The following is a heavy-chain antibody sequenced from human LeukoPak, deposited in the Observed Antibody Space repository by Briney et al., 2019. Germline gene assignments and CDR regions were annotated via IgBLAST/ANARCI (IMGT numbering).Heavy chain of an antibody. CDR3: ALGSFSSFDY. CDR2: INPNSGGT. D-gene: IGHD2-15*01. Sequence: ASVTVSCKASGYTFTRYYMHWVRQAPGQGLAWMGWINPNSGGTNYAQKFQGRVTMTRDTSISTAYMELSRLRSDDTAVYYCALGSFSSFDYWGQGTLVTVSS. V-gene: IGHV1-2*02. CDR1: GYTFTRYY. J-gene: IGHJ4*02.